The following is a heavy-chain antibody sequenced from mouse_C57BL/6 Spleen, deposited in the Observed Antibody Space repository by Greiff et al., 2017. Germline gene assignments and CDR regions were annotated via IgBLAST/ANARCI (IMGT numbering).Heavy chain of an antibody. J-gene: IGHJ1*03. D-gene: IGHD2-4*01. V-gene: IGHV1-42*01. CDR3: ARYDYDGDWYFDV. CDR2: INPSTGGT. Sequence: EVQLQQSGPELVKPGASVKISCKASGYSFTGYYMNWVKQSPEKSLEWIGEINPSTGGTTYNQKFKAKDTLTVDKSSSTAYMQLKSLTSEDSAVYYCARYDYDGDWYFDVWGTGTTVTVSS. CDR1: GYSFTGYY.